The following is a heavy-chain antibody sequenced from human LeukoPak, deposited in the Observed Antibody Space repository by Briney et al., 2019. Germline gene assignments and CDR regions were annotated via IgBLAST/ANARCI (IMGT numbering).Heavy chain of an antibody. CDR2: ISAYNGNT. J-gene: IGHJ4*02. V-gene: IGHV1-18*01. D-gene: IGHD2-15*01. CDR3: ARDEYSYGSRVDY. Sequence: ASVKVSCKASGYTFTSYGISWVRQAPGQGLEWMGWISAYNGNTNYAQNLRGRVTMTTDTSTSTAYMELKSLRSDDTAIYYCARDEYSYGSRVDYWGQGTLVTVSS. CDR1: GYTFTSYG.